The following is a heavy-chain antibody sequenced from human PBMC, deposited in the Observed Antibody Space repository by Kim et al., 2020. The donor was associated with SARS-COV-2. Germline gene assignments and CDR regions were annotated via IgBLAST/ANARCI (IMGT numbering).Heavy chain of an antibody. V-gene: IGHV3-11*06. D-gene: IGHD2-2*01. CDR1: GFTFSDYY. CDR3: RVFTPTYQLLQGDAFDI. Sequence: GGSLRLSCAASGFTFSDYYMSWIRQAPGKGLEWVSYISSSSSYTNYADSVKGRFTISRDNAKNSLYLQMNSLRAEDTAVYYCRVFTPTYQLLQGDAFDIWGQGTMVTVSS. J-gene: IGHJ3*02. CDR2: ISSSSSYT.